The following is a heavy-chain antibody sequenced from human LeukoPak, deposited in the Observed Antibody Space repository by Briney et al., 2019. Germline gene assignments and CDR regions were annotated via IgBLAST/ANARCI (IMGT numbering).Heavy chain of an antibody. CDR1: GFTFSSYW. Sequence: GGSLRLSCAASGFTFSSYWMSWVRQAPGKGLEWVANIKQDGSEKYYVDSVKGRFTISRDNAKNSLYLQMNSLRAEDTAVYYCARDPIVSYYDSSGFGYWGQGTLVTVSS. D-gene: IGHD3-22*01. CDR3: ARDPIVSYYDSSGFGY. J-gene: IGHJ4*02. CDR2: IKQDGSEK. V-gene: IGHV3-7*05.